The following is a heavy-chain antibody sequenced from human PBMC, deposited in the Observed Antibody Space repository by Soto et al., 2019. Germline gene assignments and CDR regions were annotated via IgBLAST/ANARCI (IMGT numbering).Heavy chain of an antibody. D-gene: IGHD3-22*01. J-gene: IGHJ4*02. V-gene: IGHV3-15*01. CDR3: TTDRRQVVVVITTYY. CDR2: IKSKTDGGTT. Sequence: EVQLVESGGGLVKPGGSLRLSCAASGFTFSNAWMSWVRQAPGKGLEWVGRIKSKTDGGTTDYAAPVKGRFTISRDDSKNTLYLQMNSLKTEDTAVYYCTTDRRQVVVVITTYYWGQGTLVTVSS. CDR1: GFTFSNAW.